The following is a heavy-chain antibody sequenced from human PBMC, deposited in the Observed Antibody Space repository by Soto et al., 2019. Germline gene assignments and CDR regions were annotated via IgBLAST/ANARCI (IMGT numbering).Heavy chain of an antibody. CDR2: ISYDGSNK. V-gene: IGHV3-30-3*01. Sequence: PGGSLRLSCAASGFTFSSYAMHWVLQAPGKGLEWVAVISYDGSNKYYADSVKGRFTISRDNSKNTLYLQMNSLRAEDTAVYYCARELTIEQWLVACFDYWGQGTLVTVSS. D-gene: IGHD6-19*01. J-gene: IGHJ4*02. CDR3: ARELTIEQWLVACFDY. CDR1: GFTFSSYA.